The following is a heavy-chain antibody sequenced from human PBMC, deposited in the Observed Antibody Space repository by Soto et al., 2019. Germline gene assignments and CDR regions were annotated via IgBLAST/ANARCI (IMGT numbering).Heavy chain of an antibody. Sequence: QVQLVESGGGVVQPGRSLRLSCAASGFTFSSYGMHWVRQAPGKGLEWVAVIWYDGSNKYYADSVKGRFTISRDNSKNTLYLQMNSLRAEDTAVYYCARERLKTIEGMDVWGKGTTVTVSS. J-gene: IGHJ6*03. CDR2: IWYDGSNK. CDR3: ARERLKTIEGMDV. CDR1: GFTFSSYG. D-gene: IGHD3-9*01. V-gene: IGHV3-33*01.